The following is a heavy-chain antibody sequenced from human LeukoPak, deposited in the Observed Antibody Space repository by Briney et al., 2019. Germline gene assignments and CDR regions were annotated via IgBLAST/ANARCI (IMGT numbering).Heavy chain of an antibody. V-gene: IGHV3-20*04. CDR3: ARDISITGTTIFVY. Sequence: GGSLRLSCAASGFTFSSYAMNWVRQAPGKGPEWVSGISWNADSTGHADSVKGRFTISRDNAKNSLYLQMDSLRAEDTALYYCARDISITGTTIFVYWGQGTPVTVS. CDR2: ISWNADST. J-gene: IGHJ4*02. CDR1: GFTFSSYA. D-gene: IGHD1-7*01.